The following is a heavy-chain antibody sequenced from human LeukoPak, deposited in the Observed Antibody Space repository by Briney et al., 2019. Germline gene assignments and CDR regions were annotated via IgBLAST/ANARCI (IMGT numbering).Heavy chain of an antibody. CDR2: IIPIFGTA. J-gene: IGHJ6*03. Sequence: SVKVSCKASGGTFISYAISWVRQAPGQGLEWMGGIIPIFGTANYAQKFQGRVTITADKSTSTAYMELSSLRSEDTAVYYCARADLLWFGELSAYYYYMDVWGKGTTVTVSS. V-gene: IGHV1-69*06. CDR1: GGTFISYA. D-gene: IGHD3-10*01. CDR3: ARADLLWFGELSAYYYYMDV.